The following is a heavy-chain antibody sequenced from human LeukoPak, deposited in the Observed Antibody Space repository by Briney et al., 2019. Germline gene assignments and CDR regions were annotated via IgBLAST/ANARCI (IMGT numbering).Heavy chain of an antibody. V-gene: IGHV4-34*01. J-gene: IGHJ5*02. Sequence: PSETLSLTCAVYGGSFSGYYWSWIRQPPGKGLEWIGEINHSGSTNYNPSLKSRVTISVDTPKNQFSLKLSSVTAADTAVYYCASLRPARFDPWGQGTLVTVSS. CDR2: INHSGST. CDR3: ASLRPARFDP. CDR1: GGSFSGYY.